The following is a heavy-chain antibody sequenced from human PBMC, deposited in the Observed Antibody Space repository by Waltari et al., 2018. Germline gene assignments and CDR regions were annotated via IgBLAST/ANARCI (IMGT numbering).Heavy chain of an antibody. J-gene: IGHJ6*03. CDR1: GYSFTSSN. V-gene: IGHV1-8*03. CDR3: ARDYGSGTYYYMDV. Sequence: QVQLVQSGAEVKTPGASVKISCKASGYSFTSSNINWVRQAAGQGLGWMGWMNPTSGSTGYAQKFQDRVTITRNTSIGTAYMELRSLRSEDTAVYYCARDYGSGTYYYMDVWGKGTTVTVSS. D-gene: IGHD3-10*01. CDR2: MNPTSGST.